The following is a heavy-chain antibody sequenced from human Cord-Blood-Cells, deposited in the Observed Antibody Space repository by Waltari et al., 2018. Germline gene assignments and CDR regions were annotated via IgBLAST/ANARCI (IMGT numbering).Heavy chain of an antibody. CDR2: INHSGST. Sequence: QVQLQQWGAGLLKPSETLSLTCAVYGGSFSGYYWSWIRQPPGKGLEWIGEINHSGSTNYNPSLKRRVTISVDTSKSQFSLKLSSVTAADTAVYYCARGAIAARDAFDIWGQGTMVTVSS. J-gene: IGHJ3*02. CDR3: ARGAIAARDAFDI. CDR1: GGSFSGYY. V-gene: IGHV4-34*01. D-gene: IGHD6-6*01.